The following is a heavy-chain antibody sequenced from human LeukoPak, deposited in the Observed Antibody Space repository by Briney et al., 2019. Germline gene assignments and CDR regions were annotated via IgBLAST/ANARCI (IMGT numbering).Heavy chain of an antibody. J-gene: IGHJ4*02. D-gene: IGHD5-12*01. CDR2: INGSGGST. CDR3: AKEGEVATTSEIDY. V-gene: IGHV3-23*01. CDR1: GFTFSSYA. Sequence: GGSLRLSCAASGFTFSSYAMSWVRQAPGKGLEWVSAINGSGGSTYYADSVKGRFTISRDNSKNTLYLQMNSLRAEDTAVYYCAKEGEVATTSEIDYWGQGTLVTVSS.